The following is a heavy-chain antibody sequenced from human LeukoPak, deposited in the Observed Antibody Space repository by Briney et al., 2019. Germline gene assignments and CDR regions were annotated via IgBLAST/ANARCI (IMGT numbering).Heavy chain of an antibody. J-gene: IGHJ4*02. CDR2: ISSSSSTI. CDR1: GFTFSSYS. D-gene: IGHD3-10*01. Sequence: PGGSLRLSCAASGFTFSSYSMNWVRQAPGKGLEWVSYISSSSSTIYYADSVKGRFTISRDSSTETLYLQMNSLRAEDTAVYYCAKDRVVVRGVFDSWGQGTLVTVSS. V-gene: IGHV3-48*01. CDR3: AKDRVVVRGVFDS.